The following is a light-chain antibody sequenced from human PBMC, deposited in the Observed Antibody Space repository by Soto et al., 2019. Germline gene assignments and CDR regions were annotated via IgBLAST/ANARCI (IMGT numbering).Light chain of an antibody. Sequence: QSALTQPASVSGSPGQSIAISCTGTSSDVVTYKYVSWYQQHPGKAPKLMIYEVSIRPSGVSDRFSGSKSGNTASLTISGLRPEDEAYYYCCSYAGSTTRVVFGGGTKGTVL. V-gene: IGLV2-14*01. CDR1: SSDVVTYKY. CDR2: EVS. CDR3: CSYAGSTTRVV. J-gene: IGLJ2*01.